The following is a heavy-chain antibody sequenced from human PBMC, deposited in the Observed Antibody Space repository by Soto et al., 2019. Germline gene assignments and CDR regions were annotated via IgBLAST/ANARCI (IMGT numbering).Heavy chain of an antibody. CDR3: AKGDNLGPKTGYAFDP. V-gene: IGHV6-1*01. CDR2: TYFRSKWYN. CDR1: GDSVSSNTAS. J-gene: IGHJ5*02. Sequence: SLTCAISGDSVSSNTASWNWIRQSPSRGLEWLGRTYFRSKWYNDYAVSVKSRIIINPDTSNNQFSLQLNSVTPEDTAVYFCAKGDNLGPKTGYAFDPWGQGIMVTVSS. D-gene: IGHD5-12*01.